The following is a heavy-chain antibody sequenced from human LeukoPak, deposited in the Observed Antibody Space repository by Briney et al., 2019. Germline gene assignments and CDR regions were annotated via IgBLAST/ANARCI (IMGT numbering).Heavy chain of an antibody. CDR2: ISGDSRNT. D-gene: IGHD3-3*01. Sequence: GGSLRLSCAASGFKFDGYATHWVRQPPGKGLEWVSLISGDSRNTYYADSVKGRFTISRDNSKNSLYLQMKSLRTEDTALYYCVKDDFCPECGFDIWGQGTMVTVSS. CDR3: VKDDFCPECGFDI. V-gene: IGHV3-43*02. J-gene: IGHJ3*02. CDR1: GFKFDGYA.